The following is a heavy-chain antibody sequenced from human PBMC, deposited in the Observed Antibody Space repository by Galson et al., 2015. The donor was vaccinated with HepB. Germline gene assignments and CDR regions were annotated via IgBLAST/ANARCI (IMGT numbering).Heavy chain of an antibody. CDR3: AKLSSRWSSGRLYFDY. CDR2: ISGGGAGT. V-gene: IGHV3-23*01. Sequence: SLRLSCAASGFTFSNHAMTWVRLAPGKGLEWVSAISGGGAGTYYADSVKGRFAISRDNSKNTLYLRMNSLRAEDTAVYFCAKLSSRWSSGRLYFDYWGQGTLVTVSS. CDR1: GFTFSNHA. D-gene: IGHD6-19*01. J-gene: IGHJ4*02.